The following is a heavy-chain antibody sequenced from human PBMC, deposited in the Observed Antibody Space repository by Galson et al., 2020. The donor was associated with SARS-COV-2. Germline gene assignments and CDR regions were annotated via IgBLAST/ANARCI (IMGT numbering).Heavy chain of an antibody. CDR1: GFTFSSYS. D-gene: IGHD3-16*01. CDR3: ARLGLMGYFDY. J-gene: IGHJ4*02. V-gene: IGHV3-21*01. Sequence: GESLKISCAASGFTFSSYSMNWVRQAPGKGLEWVSSISSSSSYIYYADSVKGRFTISRDNAKNSLYLQMNSLRAEDTAVYYCARLGLMGYFDYWGQGTLVTVSS. CDR2: ISSSSSYI.